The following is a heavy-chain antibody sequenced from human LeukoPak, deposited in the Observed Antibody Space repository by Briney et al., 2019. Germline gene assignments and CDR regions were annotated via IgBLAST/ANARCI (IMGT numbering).Heavy chain of an antibody. CDR2: ISPSGDST. V-gene: IGHV3-23*01. J-gene: IGHJ6*03. CDR3: VKKVYYYMDV. CDR1: GLTLSRYA. Sequence: GGSLRLSCAASGLTLSRYAVNWARQALGRGLEWVSYISPSGDSTVYAESVKGRFTISRDNSKNMLYLQMDSLRAEDTAIYYCVKKVYYYMDVWGKGTTVTVSS.